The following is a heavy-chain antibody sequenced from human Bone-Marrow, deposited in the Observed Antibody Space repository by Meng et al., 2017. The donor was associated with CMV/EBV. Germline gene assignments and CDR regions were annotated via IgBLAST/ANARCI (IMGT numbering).Heavy chain of an antibody. CDR3: ARGRYCSSTSCYLSSFDY. CDR1: GYTFTGYY. J-gene: IGHJ4*02. Sequence: SVKVSCKASGYTFTGYYMHWVRQAPGQGLEWMGGIIPIFGTANYAQKFQGRVTITTDESTSTAYMELSSLRSEDTAVYYCARGRYCSSTSCYLSSFDYWGQGTLVTVAS. V-gene: IGHV1-69*05. D-gene: IGHD2-2*01. CDR2: IIPIFGTA.